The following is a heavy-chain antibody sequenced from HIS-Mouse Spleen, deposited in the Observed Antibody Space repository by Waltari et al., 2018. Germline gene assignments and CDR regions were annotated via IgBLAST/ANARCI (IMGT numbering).Heavy chain of an antibody. CDR3: AREIPYSSSWYDWYFDL. CDR1: GGSISSSSYY. J-gene: IGHJ2*01. V-gene: IGHV4-39*07. D-gene: IGHD6-13*01. CDR2: IYYSGSY. Sequence: QLQLQESGPGLVKPSETLSLTCTVSGGSISSSSYYWGWIRQPPGKGLEWFGSIYYSGSYYSTPSSKSRVTIDVDTSKIQFSLKLSSVTAADTAVYYCAREIPYSSSWYDWYFDLWGRGTLVTVSS.